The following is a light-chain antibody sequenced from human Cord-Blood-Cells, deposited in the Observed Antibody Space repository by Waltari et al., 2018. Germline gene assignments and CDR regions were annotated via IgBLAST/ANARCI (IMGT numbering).Light chain of an antibody. J-gene: IGKJ1*01. CDR2: KAS. V-gene: IGKV1-5*03. CDR1: QSISSW. Sequence: IKMTQSPSTLSASVGDRVPITCRASQSISSWLAWYQQKPGKAPKLLIYKASSLESGVPSRFSGSGSGTEFTLTISSLQPDDFATYYCQQYNSYWTFGQGTKVEIK. CDR3: QQYNSYWT.